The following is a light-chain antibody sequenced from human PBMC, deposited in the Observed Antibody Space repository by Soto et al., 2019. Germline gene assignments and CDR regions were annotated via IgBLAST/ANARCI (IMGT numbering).Light chain of an antibody. Sequence: DIQLTQSPSFLPASVGDRVTITCRASQGISSYLAWYQQKPGKAHNLLIYTASTLQTGVPSRFSGSGAGTRFTLTISSLQPEDFATYYCQQLSSNPPLTVGQGTKVEIK. CDR3: QQLSSNPPLT. V-gene: IGKV1-9*01. J-gene: IGKJ1*01. CDR1: QGISSY. CDR2: TAS.